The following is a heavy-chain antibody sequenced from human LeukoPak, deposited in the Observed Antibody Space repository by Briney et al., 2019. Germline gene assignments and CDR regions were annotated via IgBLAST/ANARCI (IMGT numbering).Heavy chain of an antibody. Sequence: GGSLRLSCAASGFTFSSYGMHWVRQAPGKGLEWVAVISYDGSNKYYADSVKGRFTISRDNSKNTLYLQMNSLRAEDTAVYYCAIITGTTYYYYYGMDVWGQGTTVTVSS. V-gene: IGHV3-30*03. CDR2: ISYDGSNK. CDR3: AIITGTTYYYYYGMDV. CDR1: GFTFSSYG. J-gene: IGHJ6*02. D-gene: IGHD1-7*01.